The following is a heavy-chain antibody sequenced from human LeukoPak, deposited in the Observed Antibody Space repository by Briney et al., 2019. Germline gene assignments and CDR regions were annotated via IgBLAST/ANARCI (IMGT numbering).Heavy chain of an antibody. Sequence: SETLSLTCAVYGASFSGYYWSWIRQPPGKGLEWIGEINHSGSTNYNPSLKSRVTISVDTSKNQFSLKLSSVTAADTAVYYCARVPTLYCFDYWGQGTLVTVSS. CDR3: ARVPTLYCFDY. CDR1: GASFSGYY. J-gene: IGHJ4*02. V-gene: IGHV4-34*01. D-gene: IGHD2/OR15-2a*01. CDR2: INHSGST.